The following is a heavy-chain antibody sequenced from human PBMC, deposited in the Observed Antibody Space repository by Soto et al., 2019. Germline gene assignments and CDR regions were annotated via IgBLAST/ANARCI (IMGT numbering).Heavy chain of an antibody. D-gene: IGHD3-3*01. CDR2: IYYRGST. J-gene: IGHJ4*02. V-gene: IGHV4-31*03. CDR1: GGSISSGGYY. CDR3: SRVRDYDFWSGYYFDY. Sequence: QVQLQESGPGLVKPSQTLSLTCTVSGGSISSGGYYWSWIRQHPGKGLEWIGYIYYRGSTYYNPSLKSRVTISVDTSKNQFSLKLSSVTAADTAVYYGSRVRDYDFWSGYYFDYWGKGTLVTVSS.